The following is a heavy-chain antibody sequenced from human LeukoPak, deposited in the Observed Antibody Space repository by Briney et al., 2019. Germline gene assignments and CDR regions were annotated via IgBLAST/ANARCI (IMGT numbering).Heavy chain of an antibody. CDR1: GVSIGTSSYY. CDR3: ARRVGFYGSGSLNYFDP. D-gene: IGHD3-10*01. V-gene: IGHV4-39*02. CDR2: IFRTGST. J-gene: IGHJ5*01. Sequence: SETLSLTCTVSGVSIGTSSYYWGWIRQPPGKGLEWIGSIFRTGSTYYSASLKSRLSISVDTSKNHIVLKLTSVTAADTAVYFCARRVGFYGSGSLNYFDPWGQGILVSVSS.